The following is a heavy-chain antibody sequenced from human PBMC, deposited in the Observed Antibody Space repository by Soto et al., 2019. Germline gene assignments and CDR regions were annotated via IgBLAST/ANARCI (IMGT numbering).Heavy chain of an antibody. CDR1: GFTFSSYA. D-gene: IGHD3-10*01. J-gene: IGHJ5*02. Sequence: LRLSCAASGFTFSSYAMTWVRQAPGKGLEWVSAISGSGGSTYYADSVKGRFTISRDNSKNTLYLQMNSLRAEDTAVYYCAKDLHGSGSYYRDNWFDPWGQGTLVTVSS. CDR2: ISGSGGST. V-gene: IGHV3-23*01. CDR3: AKDLHGSGSYYRDNWFDP.